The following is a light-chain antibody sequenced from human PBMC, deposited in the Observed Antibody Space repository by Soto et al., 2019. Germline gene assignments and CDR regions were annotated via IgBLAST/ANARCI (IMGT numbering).Light chain of an antibody. CDR2: RAS. Sequence: DIQMTQSPSTLSAAVGDRVTIACRASQSIFSWLAWYQQRPGKAPKLLIYRASTLESGVPSRFSGSGSGTEFTLTISSLQPDDFASYYCQQYHTFSRTVGQGTKLEIK. CDR3: QQYHTFSRT. CDR1: QSIFSW. V-gene: IGKV1-5*03. J-gene: IGKJ2*01.